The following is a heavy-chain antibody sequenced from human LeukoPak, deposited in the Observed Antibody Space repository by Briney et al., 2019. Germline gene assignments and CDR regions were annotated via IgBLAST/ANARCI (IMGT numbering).Heavy chain of an antibody. CDR3: ARGILLWFGESTDAFDI. CDR1: GGSISSGGYY. CDR2: IYYSGST. D-gene: IGHD3-10*01. J-gene: IGHJ3*02. Sequence: PSETLSLTCTVSGGSISSGGYYWSWIRQHPGKGQEWIGYIYYSGSTYYNPSLKSRVTISVDTSKNQFSLKLSSVTAADTAVYYCARGILLWFGESTDAFDIWGQGTMVTVSS. V-gene: IGHV4-31*03.